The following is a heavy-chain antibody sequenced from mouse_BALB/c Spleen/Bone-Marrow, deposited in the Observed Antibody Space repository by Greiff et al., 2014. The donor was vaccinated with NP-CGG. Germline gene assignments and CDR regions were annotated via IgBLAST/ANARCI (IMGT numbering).Heavy chain of an antibody. CDR3: GTKAEGLHAWFAY. CDR1: GYTFSDYS. D-gene: IGHD3-1*01. Sequence: VQLQQSGAELVKPGASVKLSCKASGYTFSDYSIEWVKQRPGHGLEWIGGIYPGSGSIKYNEKFKGKATLTADTSSSTVYMELRSMPSEDAAVYFCGTKAEGLHAWFAYWGQGTLVTVSA. CDR2: IYPGSGSI. J-gene: IGHJ3*01. V-gene: IGHV1-62-2*01.